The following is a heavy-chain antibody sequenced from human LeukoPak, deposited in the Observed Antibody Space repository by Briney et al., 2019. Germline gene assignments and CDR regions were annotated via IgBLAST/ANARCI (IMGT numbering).Heavy chain of an antibody. Sequence: GTSVKVSCKVPGYTLTYRYLHWVRQAPGQALEWMGWITPLNGDTSYTQKFQDRVTITRDRSVSTVYMELSSPRSEDTAMYYCATSVRGVSGYYYFDYWGQGTLVTVSS. D-gene: IGHD3-22*01. V-gene: IGHV1-45*02. CDR2: ITPLNGDT. CDR1: GYTLTYRY. J-gene: IGHJ4*02. CDR3: ATSVRGVSGYYYFDY.